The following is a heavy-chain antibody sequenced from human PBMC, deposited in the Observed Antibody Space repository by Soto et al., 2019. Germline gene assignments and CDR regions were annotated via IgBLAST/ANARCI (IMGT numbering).Heavy chain of an antibody. CDR2: IHYSGST. Sequence: SETLSLTCTVSGGSISSYYWSCIRQSPGKGLEWIGYIHYSGSTKSNPSLKSRVTRSVDTSRNQVSLKLSSVTAADSAVYYCARAGGYNPNWGQGTLVTVSS. D-gene: IGHD5-12*01. J-gene: IGHJ4*02. V-gene: IGHV4-59*01. CDR3: ARAGGYNPN. CDR1: GGSISSYY.